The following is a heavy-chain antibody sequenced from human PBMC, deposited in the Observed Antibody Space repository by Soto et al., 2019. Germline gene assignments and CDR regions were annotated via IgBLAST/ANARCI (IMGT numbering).Heavy chain of an antibody. CDR3: ARDAPYYYDSTGGGAFDI. D-gene: IGHD3-22*01. CDR1: GGTFSSYA. J-gene: IGHJ3*02. Sequence: SVKVSCKASGGTFSSYAISWVRQAPGQGLEWMGGIIPIFGTANYAQKFQGRVTITADESTSTAYMELSSLRSEDTAVYYCARDAPYYYDSTGGGAFDIWGQGTMVTLSS. V-gene: IGHV1-69*13. CDR2: IIPIFGTA.